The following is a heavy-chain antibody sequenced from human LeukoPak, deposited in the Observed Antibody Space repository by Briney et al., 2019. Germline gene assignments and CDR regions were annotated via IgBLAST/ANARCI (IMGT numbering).Heavy chain of an antibody. CDR2: FNPIFGSA. Sequence: SVKVSCKASGGAFGTYGITWVRQALGQGLEWMGGFNPIFGSAQYAQKFQGRVTITMDVSARTVYMELSSLRSEDTTIYYCARDFGSGVFDPWGQGTLVTVSA. CDR3: ARDFGSGVFDP. V-gene: IGHV1-69*05. J-gene: IGHJ5*02. CDR1: GGAFGTYG. D-gene: IGHD3-10*01.